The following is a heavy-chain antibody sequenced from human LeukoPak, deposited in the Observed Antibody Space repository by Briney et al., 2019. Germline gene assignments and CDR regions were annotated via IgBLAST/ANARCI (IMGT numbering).Heavy chain of an antibody. D-gene: IGHD2-15*01. Sequence: PETLSLTCAVYGGSFSGYYWSWIRQPPGKGLEWIGEINHSGSTNYNPSLKSRVTISVDTSKNQFSLKLSSVTAADTAVYYCARGGGNIVVVVAATTGPFDYWGQGTLVTVSS. J-gene: IGHJ4*02. V-gene: IGHV4-34*01. CDR3: ARGGGNIVVVVAATTGPFDY. CDR1: GGSFSGYY. CDR2: INHSGST.